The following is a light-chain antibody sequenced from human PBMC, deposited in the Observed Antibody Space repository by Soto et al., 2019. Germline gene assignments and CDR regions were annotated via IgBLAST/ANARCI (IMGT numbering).Light chain of an antibody. J-gene: IGKJ4*01. Sequence: AIQMTQSPSSLSASTGDRVTITCRASQGISSYLAWYQQKPGKAPKLLIYAAYTLQGGVPSRFSGSGSGTDFTLTISCQQSEDFATYYCQQYYSYPLTFGGGTKVEIK. CDR1: QGISSY. CDR2: AAY. V-gene: IGKV1-8*01. CDR3: QQYYSYPLT.